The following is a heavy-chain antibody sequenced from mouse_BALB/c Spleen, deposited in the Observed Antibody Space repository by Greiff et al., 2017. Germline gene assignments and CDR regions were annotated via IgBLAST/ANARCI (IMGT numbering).Heavy chain of an antibody. D-gene: IGHD2-1*01. CDR2: INPSNGRT. J-gene: IGHJ3*01. Sequence: QVQLQQPGAELVKPGASVKLSCKASGYTFTSYWMHWVKQRPGQGLEWIGEINPSNGRTNYNEKFKSKATLTVDKSSSTAYMQLSSLTSEDSAVYYCAIGSTPFAYWGQGTLVTVSA. V-gene: IGHV1S81*02. CDR1: GYTFTSYW. CDR3: AIGSTPFAY.